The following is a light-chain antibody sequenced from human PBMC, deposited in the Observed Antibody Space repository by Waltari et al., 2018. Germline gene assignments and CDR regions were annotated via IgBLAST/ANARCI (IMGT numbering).Light chain of an antibody. Sequence: IQLTPPPSSLSASLGDTDTITCRASQGISTYLAWLQQKPGRAPKVLIFEASTLQSGVPSRFSGSGSGIDFTLTISSLQPEDVATYYCQQFHDYPWTFGQGTKVEIK. J-gene: IGKJ1*01. V-gene: IGKV1-9*01. CDR1: QGISTY. CDR2: EAS. CDR3: QQFHDYPWT.